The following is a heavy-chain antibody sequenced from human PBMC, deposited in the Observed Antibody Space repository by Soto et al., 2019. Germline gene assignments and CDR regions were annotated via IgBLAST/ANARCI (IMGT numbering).Heavy chain of an antibody. D-gene: IGHD1-26*01. V-gene: IGHV6-1*01. CDR2: TYYRSKWYN. Sequence: QVQLQQSEPGLVKPSQTLSLTCAISGDSVSSSSVTWNWIRQSPSRGLEWLGRTYYRSKWYNDYAESVKSRITINPDTSKNQFSLHLNSVTPEDTAVYYCVRLIGNSWLDFWSQGTLVTVSS. CDR3: VRLIGNSWLDF. J-gene: IGHJ5*01. CDR1: GDSVSSSSVT.